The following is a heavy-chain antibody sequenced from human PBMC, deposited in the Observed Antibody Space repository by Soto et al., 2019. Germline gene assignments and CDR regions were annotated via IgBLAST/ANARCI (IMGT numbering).Heavy chain of an antibody. Sequence: PSETLSVTCAVYGGSFSCYYWSWIRQPPGKGLEWIGEINHSGSTNYNPSLKSLVTISVDTSKNQFSLKLSSVTAADTAVYYCASGSRYSSSWLDYGCQGTLVTVSS. CDR1: GGSFSCYY. CDR3: ASGSRYSSSWLDY. V-gene: IGHV4-34*01. J-gene: IGHJ4*02. CDR2: INHSGST. D-gene: IGHD6-13*01.